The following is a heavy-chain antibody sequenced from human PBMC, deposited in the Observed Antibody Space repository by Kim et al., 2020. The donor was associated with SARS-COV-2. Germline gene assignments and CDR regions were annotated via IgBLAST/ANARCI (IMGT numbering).Heavy chain of an antibody. D-gene: IGHD3-22*01. CDR3: ATASGYYDSSCYYVFDY. Sequence: VKGRFTISRDNAKNTLYLQMNRLRAEDTAVYYCATASGYYDSSCYYVFDYWGQGILVTVSS. J-gene: IGHJ4*02. V-gene: IGHV3-74*01.